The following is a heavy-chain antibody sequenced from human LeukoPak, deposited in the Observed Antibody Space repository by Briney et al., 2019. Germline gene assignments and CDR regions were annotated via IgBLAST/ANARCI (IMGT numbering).Heavy chain of an antibody. CDR3: AKGRIVGATDAEYFQH. Sequence: GGSLRLSCAASGFTFSGYAMHWVRQAPGKGLEWVAVTSYDGDNKYYGDSVKGRFTISRDNSKNTLYLQMNSLRAEDTAVYYCAKGRIVGATDAEYFQHWGQGTLVTVSS. CDR1: GFTFSGYA. D-gene: IGHD1-26*01. CDR2: TSYDGDNK. J-gene: IGHJ1*01. V-gene: IGHV3-30*18.